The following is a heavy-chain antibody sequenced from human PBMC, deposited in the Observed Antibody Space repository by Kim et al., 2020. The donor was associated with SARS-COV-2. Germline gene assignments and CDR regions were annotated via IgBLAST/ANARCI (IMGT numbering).Heavy chain of an antibody. CDR2: IWYDGSNK. D-gene: IGHD6-19*01. CDR3: ARDRGSGWYGYFDY. V-gene: IGHV3-33*01. Sequence: GGSLRLSCAASGFTFSSYGMHWVRQAPGKGLEWVAVIWYDGSNKYYADSVKGRFTISRDNSNNTLYLQMNSLRAGDTAVYYCARDRGSGWYGYFDYWGQGTLVTVSS. J-gene: IGHJ4*02. CDR1: GFTFSSYG.